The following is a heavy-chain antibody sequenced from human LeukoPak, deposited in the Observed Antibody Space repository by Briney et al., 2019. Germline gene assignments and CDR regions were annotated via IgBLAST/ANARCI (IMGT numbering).Heavy chain of an antibody. Sequence: GASVRVSCKTSGYSFTDYYIHWVRQAPGQGLEWMGWINTKSGRTSSARKFQGRVTMTRDPSITTVYMDMAWLTSDVTAIYFCARADFIDAGPYLIGPWGQGTLVTVSS. CDR2: INTKSGRT. CDR1: GYSFTDYY. CDR3: ARADFIDAGPYLIGP. D-gene: IGHD3-3*01. V-gene: IGHV1-2*02. J-gene: IGHJ5*02.